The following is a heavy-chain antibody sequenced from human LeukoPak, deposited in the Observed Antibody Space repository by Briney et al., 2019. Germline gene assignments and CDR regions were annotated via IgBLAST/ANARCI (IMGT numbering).Heavy chain of an antibody. CDR1: GFTFSSYG. V-gene: IGHV3-30*02. J-gene: IGHJ4*02. D-gene: IGHD6-19*01. Sequence: GGSLRLSCAASGFTFSSYGMHWVRQAPGKGLEWVAFIRYDGSNKYYADSVKGRFTISRDNSKNTLYLQMNSLRAEDTAVYYCAKDQVGYSRGWYIYYWGQGTLVTVSS. CDR2: IRYDGSNK. CDR3: AKDQVGYSRGWYIYY.